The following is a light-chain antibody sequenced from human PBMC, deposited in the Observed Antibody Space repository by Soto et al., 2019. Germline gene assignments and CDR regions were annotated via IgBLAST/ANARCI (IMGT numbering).Light chain of an antibody. V-gene: IGLV2-14*01. J-gene: IGLJ3*02. CDR3: CSQTRSSTWV. CDR1: SSDVGGHNY. CDR2: EVT. Sequence: QSVLTQPASVSGSPGQSITISCTGTSSDVGGHNYVSWYQQHPAKAPKLIIFEVTNRPSGVSNRFSGSKSGNTACLTISGLQGEDEADYYCCSQTRSSTWVFGGGTKVTVL.